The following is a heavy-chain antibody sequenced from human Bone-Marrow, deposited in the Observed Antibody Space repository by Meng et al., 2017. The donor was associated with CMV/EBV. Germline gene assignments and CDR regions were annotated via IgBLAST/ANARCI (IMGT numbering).Heavy chain of an antibody. CDR1: GGPFSSYA. CDR2: IIPILGIA. V-gene: IGHV1-69*10. Sequence: KVSCKACGGPFSSYAISWVRQAPGQGLEWMGGIIPILGIANYAQKFQGRVTITADKSTSTAYMELSSLRSEDTAVYYCARDQNAFDPWGQGTLVTVSS. J-gene: IGHJ5*02. CDR3: ARDQNAFDP.